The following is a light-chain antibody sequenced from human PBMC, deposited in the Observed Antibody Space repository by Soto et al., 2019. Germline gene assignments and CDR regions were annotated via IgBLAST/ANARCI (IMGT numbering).Light chain of an antibody. CDR2: DAS. J-gene: IGKJ4*01. CDR3: QQYDSDVVS. Sequence: DIQMTQSPATLSASVGDRVTITCRASQSVRSWLAWYQQKPGKAPKLLMYDASTLEGGVPSRFSSRGSGTEFTLTISGLQPDDFATYYCQQYDSDVVSFGGGTKVE. V-gene: IGKV1-5*01. CDR1: QSVRSW.